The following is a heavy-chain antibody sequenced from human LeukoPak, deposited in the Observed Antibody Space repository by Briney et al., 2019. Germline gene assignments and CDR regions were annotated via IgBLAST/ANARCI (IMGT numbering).Heavy chain of an antibody. CDR2: ISDDGSQT. Sequence: PGGSLRLSCAASGFTFSSYGMHWVRQAPGKGLEWMAVISDDGSQTHYADSVKGRFTVSRDNSKDTVFLQMNSLRAEDTAVYFCGKAMLPTPMSFVHDFWGQGALVTVSS. CDR1: GFTFSSYG. J-gene: IGHJ4*02. D-gene: IGHD3-10*02. V-gene: IGHV3-30*18. CDR3: GKAMLPTPMSFVHDF.